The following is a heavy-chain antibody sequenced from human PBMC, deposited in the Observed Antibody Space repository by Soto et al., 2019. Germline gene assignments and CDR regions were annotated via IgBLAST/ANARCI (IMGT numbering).Heavy chain of an antibody. CDR3: ASQTRMNYYYYYMDV. J-gene: IGHJ6*03. CDR1: GGSISSSRYY. CDR2: IYYSGST. Sequence: QLQLQESGPGLVKASETLSLTCTVSGGSISSSRYYWGWIRQPPGKGLEWIGSIYYSGSTYSNPSLKSRGTITINTSRNQSSLKLSAVTAADTAVYYCASQTRMNYYYYYMDVWGNGTTVNVSS. V-gene: IGHV4-39*01. D-gene: IGHD1-1*01.